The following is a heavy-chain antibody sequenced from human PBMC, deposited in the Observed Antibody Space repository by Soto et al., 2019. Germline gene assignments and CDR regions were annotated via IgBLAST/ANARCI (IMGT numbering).Heavy chain of an antibody. CDR3: ARDLWGYCGTDCYPLDV. CDR1: GGSISSSSYY. CDR2: IYHSGST. J-gene: IGHJ6*02. V-gene: IGHV4-39*07. D-gene: IGHD2-21*02. Sequence: SETLSLTCTVSGGSISSSSYYWGWIRQPPGKGLEWIGYIYHSGSTYYNPSLKSRVTISVDTSKNQFSLKLNSVTAADTAVYYCARDLWGYCGTDCYPLDVWGQGTTVTVSS.